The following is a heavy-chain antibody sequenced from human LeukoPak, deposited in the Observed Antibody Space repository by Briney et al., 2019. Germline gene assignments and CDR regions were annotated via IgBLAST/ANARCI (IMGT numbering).Heavy chain of an antibody. D-gene: IGHD6-19*01. CDR2: IYSGGST. J-gene: IGHJ4*02. CDR1: GFTVSSTY. V-gene: IGHV3-53*01. Sequence: PGGSLRLSCAASGFTVSSTYMSWVRQAPGKGLEWVSVIYSGGSTGYADSVKGRFTISRDNAKNSLYLQMNSLRAEDTALYYCARVSDISVAAYFDYWGQGTLVTVSS. CDR3: ARVSDISVAAYFDY.